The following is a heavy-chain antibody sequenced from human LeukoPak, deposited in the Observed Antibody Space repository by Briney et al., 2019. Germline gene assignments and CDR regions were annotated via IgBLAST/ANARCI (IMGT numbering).Heavy chain of an antibody. CDR2: IYYSGST. D-gene: IGHD1-1*01. CDR3: ARVGGTNYYYYGMDV. J-gene: IGHJ6*02. V-gene: IGHV4-59*01. CDR1: GGSISSYY. Sequence: SETLSLTCTVSGGSISSYYWSWIRQPPGKGLEWIGYIYYSGSTNYNPSLKSRVTISVDTSNNQFSLKLSSVTAADTAVYYCARVGGTNYYYYGMDVWGQGTTVTVS.